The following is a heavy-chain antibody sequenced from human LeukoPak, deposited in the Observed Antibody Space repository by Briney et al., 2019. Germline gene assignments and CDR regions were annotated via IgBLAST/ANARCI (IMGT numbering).Heavy chain of an antibody. V-gene: IGHV3-23*01. J-gene: IGHJ4*02. CDR2: ITTSGGT. CDR1: GFTFGSYA. D-gene: IGHD4-17*01. Sequence: PGGSLRLSCGASGFTFGSYAMSWVRQAPGKGLEWVSTITTSGGTYYADSVKGRFTISRDNSKNTLYLQMNSLRGEDTAVYYCAKDGVRQTTVTYYFDCWGQGALVTVSS. CDR3: AKDGVRQTTVTYYFDC.